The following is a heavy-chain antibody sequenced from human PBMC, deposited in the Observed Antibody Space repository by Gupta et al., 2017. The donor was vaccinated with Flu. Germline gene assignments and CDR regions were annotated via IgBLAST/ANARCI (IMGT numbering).Heavy chain of an antibody. D-gene: IGHD2-15*01. CDR3: ARGQWQLQLEDYYYGMDV. CDR1: GFTPINYA. Sequence: EVQLVESGGGLVQPGGPLRLSCEASGFTPINYALHWVRQAPGKGLEYVSAISSNGGSTYYANSVKGRFTISRDNSKNTLYLQMGSLRAEDMGVYYCARGQWQLQLEDYYYGMDVWGQGTTVTVSS. CDR2: ISSNGGST. V-gene: IGHV3-64*01. J-gene: IGHJ6*02.